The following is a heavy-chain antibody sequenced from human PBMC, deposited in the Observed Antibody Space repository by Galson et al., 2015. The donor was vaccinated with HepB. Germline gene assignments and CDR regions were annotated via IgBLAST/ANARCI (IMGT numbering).Heavy chain of an antibody. CDR2: ISSSGSTI. CDR3: ARDQGQLWPSGSHFYGMDV. CDR1: GFTFSDYY. Sequence: SLRLSCAASGFTFSDYYMSWIRQAPGKGLEWVSYISSSGSTIYYADSVKGRFTISRANAKNSLYLQMNSLRAEDTAVYYCARDQGQLWPSGSHFYGMDVWGQGTTVTVSS. D-gene: IGHD5-18*01. V-gene: IGHV3-11*01. J-gene: IGHJ6*02.